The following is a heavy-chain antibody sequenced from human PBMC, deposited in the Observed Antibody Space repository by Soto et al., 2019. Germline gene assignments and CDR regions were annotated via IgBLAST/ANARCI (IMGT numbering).Heavy chain of an antibody. D-gene: IGHD2-15*01. Sequence: PGESLKISCKGSGYSFTSYWISWVRQMPGKGLEWMGRIDPSDSYTNYSPSFQGHVTISADKSISTAYLQWSSLKASDTAMYYCARRHGYCSGGSCPLHGYGMDVWGQGTTVTVSS. CDR2: IDPSDSYT. CDR3: ARRHGYCSGGSCPLHGYGMDV. CDR1: GYSFTSYW. V-gene: IGHV5-10-1*01. J-gene: IGHJ6*02.